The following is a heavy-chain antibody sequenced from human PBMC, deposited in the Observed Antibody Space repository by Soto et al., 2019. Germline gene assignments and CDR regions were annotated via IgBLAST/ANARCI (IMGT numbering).Heavy chain of an antibody. CDR3: ARDYRGTVVNYDAFDI. D-gene: IGHD2-21*01. J-gene: IGHJ3*02. Sequence: GASVKVSCKASGDTFSSNAIRWVRQAPGQGLEWMGGIIPIFGTANYAQKFQGRVTITADESTSTAYMELSSLRSEDTAVYYCARDYRGTVVNYDAFDIWGQGTMVTVSS. CDR1: GDTFSSNA. V-gene: IGHV1-69*13. CDR2: IIPIFGTA.